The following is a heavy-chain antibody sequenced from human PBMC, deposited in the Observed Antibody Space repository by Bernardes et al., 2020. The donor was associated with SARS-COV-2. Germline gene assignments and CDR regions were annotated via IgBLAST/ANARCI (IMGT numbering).Heavy chain of an antibody. CDR1: GGSIGSDFYY. Sequence: SEPLSLTCSVSGGSIGSDFYYWAWLRHFPGKGLEWIGTFYYTGDTYYNPSLQSRVTMSVDMSKTQFSLSLTSVTASDTAVYYCATDSTGTWAFDVWGQGTMVTVSS. CDR2: FYYTGDT. J-gene: IGHJ3*01. CDR3: ATDSTGTWAFDV. V-gene: IGHV4-39*01. D-gene: IGHD1-1*01.